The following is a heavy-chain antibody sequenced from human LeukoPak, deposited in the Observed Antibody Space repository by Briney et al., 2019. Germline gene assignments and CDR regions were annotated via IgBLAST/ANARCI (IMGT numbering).Heavy chain of an antibody. J-gene: IGHJ4*02. D-gene: IGHD3-3*01. CDR1: GGSISSSSYY. Sequence: SETLSLTCTVSGGSISSSSYYWGWIRQPPGKGLEWIGSIYYSGSTYYNPSLKSRVTISVDTSKNQFSLKLSSVTAADTAVYYCARVGKNFTIFGVVTHFDYWGQGTLVTVSS. CDR3: ARVGKNFTIFGVVTHFDY. V-gene: IGHV4-39*07. CDR2: IYYSGST.